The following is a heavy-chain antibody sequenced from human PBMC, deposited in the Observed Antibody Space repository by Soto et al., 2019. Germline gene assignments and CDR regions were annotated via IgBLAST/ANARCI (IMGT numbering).Heavy chain of an antibody. CDR2: IRQDGSDT. D-gene: IGHD6-19*01. CDR3: LSGRAFGD. CDR1: GFTFNHYW. Sequence: EVPLVESGGDLVQPGGSLRLSCTVSGFTFNHYWMNWVRQAPGKGLEWLGNIRQDGSDTYYVDSVKGRFTISRDNAKNSLYLQMNNLRAEDTAIYYGLSGRAFGDWGQGTLVTVSS. J-gene: IGHJ4*02. V-gene: IGHV3-7*01.